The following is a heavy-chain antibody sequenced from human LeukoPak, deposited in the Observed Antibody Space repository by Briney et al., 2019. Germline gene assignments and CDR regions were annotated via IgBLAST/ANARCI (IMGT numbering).Heavy chain of an antibody. J-gene: IGHJ6*03. CDR1: GGSISSSSYY. V-gene: IGHV4-39*01. D-gene: IGHD1-1*01. Sequence: PSETLSLTCTVSGGSISSSSYYWGWIRQPPGKGLEWIGSIYYSGSTYYNPSLKSRVTISVDTSKNQFSPKLSSVTAADTAVYYCARRTRSGNFYYYYHMDVWGKGTTVTISS. CDR3: ARRTRSGNFYYYYHMDV. CDR2: IYYSGST.